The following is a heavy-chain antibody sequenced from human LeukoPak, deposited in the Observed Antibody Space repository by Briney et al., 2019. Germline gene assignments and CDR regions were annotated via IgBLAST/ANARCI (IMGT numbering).Heavy chain of an antibody. D-gene: IGHD6-13*01. Sequence: GSLRLSCAASGFTFSDYYMSWIRQAPGKGLEWVSAISGSGGSTYYADSVKGRFTISRDNSKNTLYLQMNSLRAEDTAVYYCAKDPELAAGMEFDYWGQGTLVTVSS. CDR1: GFTFSDYY. J-gene: IGHJ4*02. V-gene: IGHV3-23*01. CDR3: AKDPELAAGMEFDY. CDR2: ISGSGGST.